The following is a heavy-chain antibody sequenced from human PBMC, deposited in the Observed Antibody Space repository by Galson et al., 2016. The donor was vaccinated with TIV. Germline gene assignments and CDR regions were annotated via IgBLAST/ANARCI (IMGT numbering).Heavy chain of an antibody. CDR1: GFTFRTYT. CDR3: GRAVSSGDYAFDAFDI. CDR2: ISLSGSHI. Sequence: SLRLSCAAFGFTFRTYTMNWVRQAPGKGLEWVSYISLSGSHIYYADSVKGRFTISKDNAKNSLSLQMNSLRAEDTAVYFCGRAVSSGDYAFDAFDIWGQGTVVAVSS. V-gene: IGHV3-21*01. D-gene: IGHD4-17*01. J-gene: IGHJ3*02.